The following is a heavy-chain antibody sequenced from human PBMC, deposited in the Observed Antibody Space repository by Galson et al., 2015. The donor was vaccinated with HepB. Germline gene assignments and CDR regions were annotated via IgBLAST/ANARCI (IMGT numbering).Heavy chain of an antibody. J-gene: IGHJ4*02. CDR3: VKDWGPADKCSDAGCLAY. CDR1: GFTFSDFG. D-gene: IGHD3-16*01. CDR2: IDRSGGKT. Sequence: SLRLSCAASGFTFSDFGMTWVRQAPGKGLEWVSTIDRSGGKTFSADYVRGRFTISRDNPKNTLYVQMNNLRADDTAVYYCVKDWGPADKCSDAGCLAYWGPGTLVTVSS. V-gene: IGHV3-23*01.